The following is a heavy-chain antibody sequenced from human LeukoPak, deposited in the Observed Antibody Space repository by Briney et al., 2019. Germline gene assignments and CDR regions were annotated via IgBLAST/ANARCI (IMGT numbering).Heavy chain of an antibody. CDR3: ARGRPLRRTPPIDY. CDR1: GFTFTSSA. D-gene: IGHD1-14*01. V-gene: IGHV1-58*02. Sequence: TSVKVSCKASGFTFTSSAMQWVRQARGQRLEWIGWIVVGSGNINYAQKFQERVTITRDMSTSTAYMELSRLRSDDTAVYYCARGRPLRRTPPIDYWGQGTLVTVSS. J-gene: IGHJ4*02. CDR2: IVVGSGNI.